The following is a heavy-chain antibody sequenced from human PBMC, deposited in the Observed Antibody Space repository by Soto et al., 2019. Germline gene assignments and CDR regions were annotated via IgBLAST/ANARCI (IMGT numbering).Heavy chain of an antibody. CDR3: ARGNDVQSCYGMDV. V-gene: IGHV4-30-2*01. D-gene: IGHD1-1*01. J-gene: IGHJ6*02. CDR1: GGSVSSGGYS. CDR2: VYHSGST. Sequence: SETLSLTCAVSGGSVSSGGYSWSWVRQPPGKGLEWIGYVYHSGSTYYIPSLKSRVTISVDKSKNQFSLNLNSVTAADTAVYFWARGNDVQSCYGMDVWGQGTTVTVSS.